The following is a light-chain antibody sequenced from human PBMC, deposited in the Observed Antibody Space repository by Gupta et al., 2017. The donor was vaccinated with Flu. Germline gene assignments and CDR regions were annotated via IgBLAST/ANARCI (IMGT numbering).Light chain of an antibody. CDR3: QVWDRGGNQVL. V-gene: IGLV3-21*02. J-gene: IGLJ3*02. CDR1: NIGRKS. CDR2: NDS. Sequence: STVLTPPPSASVAPGQTAKITCGGNNIGRKSVHWYRHKLGQAPELVVYNDSDRPSGIPDRISGSNSGNTATLTIRRVEAGDEADYYCQVWDRGGNQVLFGGGTKLTVL.